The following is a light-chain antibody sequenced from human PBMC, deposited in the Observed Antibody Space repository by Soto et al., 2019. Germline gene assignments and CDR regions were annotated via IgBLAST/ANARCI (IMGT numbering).Light chain of an antibody. CDR2: LTS. J-gene: IGKJ3*01. CDR1: QAISNY. Sequence: DIQMTQSPSSLSASVGDRVTITCRASQAISNYLAWYQQKPGKVPKLLIYLTSTLQSGVPSRFSGSGSGTDFTLTISSLQPEDVATYYCQKYNSASFTFGPGTKVDIK. CDR3: QKYNSASFT. V-gene: IGKV1-27*01.